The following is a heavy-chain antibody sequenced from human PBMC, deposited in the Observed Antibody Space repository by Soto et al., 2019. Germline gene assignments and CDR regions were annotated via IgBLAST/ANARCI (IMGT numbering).Heavy chain of an antibody. CDR3: ARGTTVTTGLFDY. J-gene: IGHJ4*02. V-gene: IGHV4-31*03. D-gene: IGHD4-4*01. Sequence: QVHLQESGPGLVKPSQTLSLTCTVSGGSISSGGYFWSWIRQHPGKRLEWVGFLYYIGGTFYNPSRKSRVTITVDTSKNQFSLKLSSVTAADTAVYYCARGTTVTTGLFDYWGQGTLVTVSS. CDR2: LYYIGGT. CDR1: GGSISSGGYF.